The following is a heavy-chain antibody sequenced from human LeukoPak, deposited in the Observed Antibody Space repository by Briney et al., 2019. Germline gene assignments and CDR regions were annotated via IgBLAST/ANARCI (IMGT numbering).Heavy chain of an antibody. CDR1: GFTFSRNW. J-gene: IGHJ4*02. D-gene: IGHD1-1*01. CDR3: TRGDDHNAFDH. V-gene: IGHV3-74*01. CDR2: INSDGSST. Sequence: GGSLRLSCAATGFTFSRNWMHWVRQAPGKGPVWVSRINSDGSSTSHADSVKGRFTISRDNAKNTLYLQMSSLRVEDTAMYYRTRGDDHNAFDHWGQGTPVTVSS.